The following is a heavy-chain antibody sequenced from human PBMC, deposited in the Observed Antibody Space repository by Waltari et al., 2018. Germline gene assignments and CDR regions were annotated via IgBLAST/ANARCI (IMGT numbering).Heavy chain of an antibody. D-gene: IGHD6-19*01. CDR2: IHWDDEK. CDR3: AGGWFYFDY. CDR1: FSFTSTRVA. V-gene: IGHV2-5*02. Sequence: FSFTSTRVAVSWIRQPPTKALEWLALIHWDDEKWYSPSLKNRLTVTKDTSRNQVVLTLTNMDPADTATYYCAGGWFYFDYWGQGALVTVSS. J-gene: IGHJ4*02.